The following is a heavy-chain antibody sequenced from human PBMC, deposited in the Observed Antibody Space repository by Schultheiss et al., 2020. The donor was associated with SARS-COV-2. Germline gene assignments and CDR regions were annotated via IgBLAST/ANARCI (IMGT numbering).Heavy chain of an antibody. CDR3: TRSYGDYA. CDR1: GFPVSYNY. J-gene: IGHJ5*02. Sequence: GESLKISCVASGFPVSYNYMSWVRQAPGKGLEWVGFIRSKAYGGTTEYAASVKGRFTISRDDSKSIAYLQMNSLKTEDTAVYYCTRSYGDYAWGQGTLVTVSS. V-gene: IGHV3-49*02. D-gene: IGHD4-17*01. CDR2: IRSKAYGGTT.